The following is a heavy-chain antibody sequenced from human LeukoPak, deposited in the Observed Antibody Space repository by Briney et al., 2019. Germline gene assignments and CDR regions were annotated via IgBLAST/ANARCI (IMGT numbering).Heavy chain of an antibody. V-gene: IGHV3-53*01. D-gene: IGHD6-19*01. CDR1: GFTVSSNY. J-gene: IGHJ3*02. CDR2: IYSGGST. Sequence: AGGSLRLSCAASGFTVSSNYMSWVRQAPGKGLEWVSVIYSGGSTYYADSVKGRFTIYRDNSKNTLYLQMNSLRAADTAVYYCASLTGSGWYQDDAFDIWGQGTMVTVSS. CDR3: ASLTGSGWYQDDAFDI.